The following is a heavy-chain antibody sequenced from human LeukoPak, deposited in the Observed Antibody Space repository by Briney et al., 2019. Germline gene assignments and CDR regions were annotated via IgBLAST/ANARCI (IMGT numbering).Heavy chain of an antibody. D-gene: IGHD3-10*01. V-gene: IGHV3-7*01. Sequence: PGGSLRLSCAASGFTFSSYWMSWVRQAPGKGLEWVANIKQDGSEKYYVDSVKGRFTISRDNAKNSLYPQMNSLRAEDTAVYYCARGRSVLLWFGELSTLTDYWGQGTLVTVSS. CDR1: GFTFSSYW. CDR2: IKQDGSEK. CDR3: ARGRSVLLWFGELSTLTDY. J-gene: IGHJ4*02.